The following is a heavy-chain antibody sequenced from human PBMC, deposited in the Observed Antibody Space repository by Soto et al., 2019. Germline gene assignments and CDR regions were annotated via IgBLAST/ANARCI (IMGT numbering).Heavy chain of an antibody. Sequence: SVKVSCKASGGTFNSHTINWVRQAPGQGLEWMGRIIPILDIANYAQKFQGRVTITADKSTSTAYMELSSLRPEDTAVYYCARGKYCSTTTCYSYNWFDPWGQGTLVTVSS. V-gene: IGHV1-69*02. CDR1: GGTFNSHT. CDR2: IIPILDIA. D-gene: IGHD2-2*01. CDR3: ARGKYCSTTTCYSYNWFDP. J-gene: IGHJ5*02.